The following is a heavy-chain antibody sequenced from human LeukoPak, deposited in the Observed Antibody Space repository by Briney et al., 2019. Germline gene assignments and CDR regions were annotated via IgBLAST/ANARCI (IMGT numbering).Heavy chain of an antibody. V-gene: IGHV6-1*01. J-gene: IGHJ4*02. CDR2: XXNRSKWYN. CDR1: GDSVSSNSAA. D-gene: IGHD3-22*01. CDR3: ARPRYYDSSGYYPLDY. Sequence: SQTLSLTCAISGDSVSSNSAAWNWIRQSPSRGLXXXXXXXNRSKWYNQYAVSVKSRIIINPDTSKNQFSLQLSSVTPEDTAVYYCARPRYYDSSGYYPLDYWGQGTLVTVSS.